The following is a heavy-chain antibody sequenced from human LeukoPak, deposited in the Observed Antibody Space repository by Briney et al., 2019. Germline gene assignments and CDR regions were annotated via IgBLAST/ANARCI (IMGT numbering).Heavy chain of an antibody. D-gene: IGHD6-13*01. J-gene: IGHJ4*02. CDR2: ADYDGSDT. Sequence: GGPLRLSCAASGFTFSRYWMHWVRQAPGKGLVWVSRADYDGSDTSYADSVRGRFTISRDNAKNTLYLQMNSLSAEDTAVYYCATLAAAGTSYWGQGTLVTVSS. CDR1: GFTFSRYW. V-gene: IGHV3-74*01. CDR3: ATLAAAGTSY.